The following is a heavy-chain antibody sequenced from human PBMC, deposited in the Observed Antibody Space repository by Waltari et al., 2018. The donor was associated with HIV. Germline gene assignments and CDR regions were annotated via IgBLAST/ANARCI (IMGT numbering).Heavy chain of an antibody. CDR3: ASTHCSSTSCYADWYFDL. CDR2: IYYSGST. J-gene: IGHJ2*01. CDR1: GGSISSGGYY. V-gene: IGHV4-31*03. Sequence: QVQLQESGPGLVKPSQTLSLTCTVSGGSISSGGYYWSWIRQHPGKGLEWIGNIYYSGSTYNNPPLKSRVTISVDTSKNQFSLRLSSVTAADTAVYYCASTHCSSTSCYADWYFDLWGRGTLVTVSS. D-gene: IGHD2-2*01.